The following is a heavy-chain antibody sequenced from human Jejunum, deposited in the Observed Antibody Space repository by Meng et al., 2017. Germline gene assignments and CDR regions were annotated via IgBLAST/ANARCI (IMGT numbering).Heavy chain of an antibody. CDR1: GFIFSDHL. CDR3: AKDLRWNACDV. J-gene: IGHJ3*01. Sequence: GGSLRLSCVVSGFIFSDHLMDWVRQAPGEGLEWVGRSRHKAKSYTTEYAASVRGRFTVSRDESMNLFYLQMNSLRAEDTAVYYCAKDLRWNACDVWGQGTMVTVSS. D-gene: IGHD4-23*01. V-gene: IGHV3-72*01. CDR2: SRHKAKSYTT.